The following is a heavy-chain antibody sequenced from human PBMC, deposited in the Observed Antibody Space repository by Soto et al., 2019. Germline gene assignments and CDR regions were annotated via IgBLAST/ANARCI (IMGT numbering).Heavy chain of an antibody. CDR1: GGSISSGGYY. CDR3: ARGVIVVVPAAMGGDAFDI. CDR2: IYYSGST. Sequence: QVQLQESGPGLVKPSQTLSLTCTVSGGSISSGGYYWSWIRQHPGKGLEWIGYIYYSGSTYYNPSLKSRVTILVDTSKNQFSLKLSSVTAADTAVYYCARGVIVVVPAAMGGDAFDIWGQGTMVTVSS. V-gene: IGHV4-31*03. J-gene: IGHJ3*02. D-gene: IGHD2-2*01.